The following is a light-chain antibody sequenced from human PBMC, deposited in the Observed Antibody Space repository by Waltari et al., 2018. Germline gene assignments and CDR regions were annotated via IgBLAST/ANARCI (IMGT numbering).Light chain of an antibody. V-gene: IGKV3-20*01. J-gene: IGKJ1*01. CDR1: QSVAKY. Sequence: EIVLTQSPGTLSLSPGERATLSCRASQSVAKYLAWYQQKPGQAPRLLIYHTSNGANGIPDRFSGSGSGTDFSLTISRLDPEDFAVYYCQKYDSLPATFGQGTKVEIK. CDR3: QKYDSLPAT. CDR2: HTS.